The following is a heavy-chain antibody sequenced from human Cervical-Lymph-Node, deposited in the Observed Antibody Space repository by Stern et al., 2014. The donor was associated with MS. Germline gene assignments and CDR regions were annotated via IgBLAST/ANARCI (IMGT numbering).Heavy chain of an antibody. CDR1: GGSISSGSYY. V-gene: IGHV4-61*02. D-gene: IGHD1-1*01. Sequence: QVQLQESGPGLVKPLQTLSLTCTVSGGSISSGSYYWSWIRQPAGKGLEWIGRIYTSGSTNYNPSLKSRVTISVDTSKNQFSLKLSSVTAADTAVYYCARGYRNRYNWNDEGYYYYYGMDVWGQGTTVTVSS. CDR3: ARGYRNRYNWNDEGYYYYYGMDV. CDR2: IYTSGST. J-gene: IGHJ6*02.